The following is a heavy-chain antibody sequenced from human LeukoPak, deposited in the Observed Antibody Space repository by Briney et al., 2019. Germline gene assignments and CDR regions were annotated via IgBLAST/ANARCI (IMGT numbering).Heavy chain of an antibody. V-gene: IGHV3-23*01. Sequence: GGSLRLSCAALGCRFSHYGMNWARESPGKGLEWRTVISGKGGEIFYADSVKLRFTVFRENSKYKLYLQMNSLRADDTAVYYCAKRDWPYFFDYWGQGTPVTVSS. CDR2: ISGKGGEI. D-gene: IGHD3/OR15-3a*01. CDR3: AKRDWPYFFDY. J-gene: IGHJ4*02. CDR1: GCRFSHYG.